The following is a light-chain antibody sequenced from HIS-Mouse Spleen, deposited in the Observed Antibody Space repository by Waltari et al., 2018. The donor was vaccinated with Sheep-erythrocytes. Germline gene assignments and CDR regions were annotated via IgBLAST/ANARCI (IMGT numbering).Light chain of an antibody. CDR1: SSDVGSYNL. Sequence: QSALTQPASVSGSPGQSITISCTGTSSDVGSYNLVSWYQQPPGKAPKLMIYEGSKRPSGVSNRVSGSKSGNTASLTISGLQAEDDADYYCCSYAGSSTPWVFGGGTKLTVL. J-gene: IGLJ3*02. V-gene: IGLV2-23*01. CDR2: EGS. CDR3: CSYAGSSTPWV.